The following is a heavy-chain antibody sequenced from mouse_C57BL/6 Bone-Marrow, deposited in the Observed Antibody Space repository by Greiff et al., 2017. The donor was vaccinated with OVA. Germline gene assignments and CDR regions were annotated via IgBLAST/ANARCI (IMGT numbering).Heavy chain of an antibody. CDR1: GYTFTSYG. V-gene: IGHV1-81*01. Sequence: VQLQQSGAELARPGASVKLSCKASGYTFTSYGISWVKQRTGQGLEGIGEIYPRRGNTSYNEKLKGKATLTADKSSSTAYMELRSLTSEDAAVYFCASLVYAMDYWGQGTSVTVSS. J-gene: IGHJ4*01. CDR3: ASLVYAMDY. CDR2: IYPRRGNT.